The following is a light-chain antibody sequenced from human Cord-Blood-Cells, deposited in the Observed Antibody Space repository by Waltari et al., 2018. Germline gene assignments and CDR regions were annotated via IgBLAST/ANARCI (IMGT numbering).Light chain of an antibody. CDR3: QQYGSAPYS. CDR2: GAS. CDR1: QSVSSSY. V-gene: IGKV3-20*01. J-gene: IGKJ2*03. Sequence: EHVLTQSPGTLSLSPGERATLSCRASQSVSSSYLAWYQQKPGQAPRLLLYGASSWATGIPDMFSGSGSGTDFTLTISRLEPEDFAVYYWQQYGSAPYSFGQGTKLEIK.